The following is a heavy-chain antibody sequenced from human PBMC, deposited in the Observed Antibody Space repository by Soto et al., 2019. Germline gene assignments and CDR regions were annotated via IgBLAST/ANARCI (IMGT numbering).Heavy chain of an antibody. Sequence: SETLSLTCTVSGGSISSGGYYWSWIRQHPGKGLEWIGYIYYSGSTCYNPSLKSRVTISVDTSKNQFSLKLSSVTAADTAVYHCARDPGRYYYMDVWGKGTTVTVSS. CDR2: IYYSGST. CDR3: ARDPGRYYYMDV. CDR1: GGSISSGGYY. V-gene: IGHV4-31*03. J-gene: IGHJ6*03.